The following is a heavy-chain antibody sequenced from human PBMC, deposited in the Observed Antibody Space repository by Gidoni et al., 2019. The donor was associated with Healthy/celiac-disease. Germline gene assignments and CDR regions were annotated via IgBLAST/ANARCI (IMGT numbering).Heavy chain of an antibody. D-gene: IGHD3-22*01. Sequence: QVQLQQWGAGLLKPSATLSLTCAAYGGSFSGYYWNWIRQPPGKGLEWIGEINHSGSTNYNPSLKSRVTISVDTSKNQFSLKLSSVTAADTAVYYCARGAGSSGCDYWGQGTLVTVSS. J-gene: IGHJ4*02. V-gene: IGHV4-34*01. CDR1: GGSFSGYY. CDR2: INHSGST. CDR3: ARGAGSSGCDY.